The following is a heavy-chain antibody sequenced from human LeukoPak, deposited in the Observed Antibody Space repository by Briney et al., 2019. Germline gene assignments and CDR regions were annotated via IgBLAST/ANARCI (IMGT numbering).Heavy chain of an antibody. CDR1: GFTFSNYG. Sequence: GGSLRLSCAASGFTFSNYGMHWVRQAPGKGLEWVAFISYGGTNQYYADSVKGRFTISRDNYNNRLDLQMNSLRPEDTVVYYCARDSRPYSNDFDFWGQGTLVTVSS. CDR3: ARDSRPYSNDFDF. D-gene: IGHD2/OR15-2a*01. V-gene: IGHV3-30*13. J-gene: IGHJ4*02. CDR2: ISYGGTNQ.